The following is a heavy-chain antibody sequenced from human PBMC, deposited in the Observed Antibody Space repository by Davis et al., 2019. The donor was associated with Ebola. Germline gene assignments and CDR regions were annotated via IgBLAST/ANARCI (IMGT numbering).Heavy chain of an antibody. Sequence: ASVTVSCQASGYTFTSYDINWVRQATGQGLEWMGWMNPNSGNTGYAQKFQGRVTMTRNTSINTAYMELSSLRSEDTAVYYCARRERWGQEDYWGQGTLVTVSS. J-gene: IGHJ4*02. D-gene: IGHD1-26*01. CDR1: GYTFTSYD. V-gene: IGHV1-8*01. CDR3: ARRERWGQEDY. CDR2: MNPNSGNT.